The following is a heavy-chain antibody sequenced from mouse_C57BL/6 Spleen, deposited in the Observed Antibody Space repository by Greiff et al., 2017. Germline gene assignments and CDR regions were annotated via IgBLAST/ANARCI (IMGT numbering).Heavy chain of an antibody. J-gene: IGHJ2*01. V-gene: IGHV1-20*01. CDR1: GYSFTGYF. Sequence: EVKVEESGPELVKPGDSVKISCKASGYSFTGYFMNWVMQSHGKSLEWIGRINPYNGDTFYNQKFKGKATLTVDKSSSTAHLELRSLTSEDSAVYYCAREIEGFDYWGQGTTLTVSS. CDR3: AREIEGFDY. CDR2: INPYNGDT.